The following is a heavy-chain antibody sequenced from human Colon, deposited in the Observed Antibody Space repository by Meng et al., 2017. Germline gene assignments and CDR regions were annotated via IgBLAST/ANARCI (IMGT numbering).Heavy chain of an antibody. J-gene: IGHJ4*02. Sequence: QVQLQQWGAGRLKPSETLSLTCAVYGGSSSINYWSWIRQPPGKGLEWIGEVTQTEGTNYNPSLESRVTISVDMSKNQFSLKLSSVTAADTAVYFCARGQDHAKTGYWGQGTLVTVSS. V-gene: IGHV4-34*02. D-gene: IGHD1-14*01. CDR3: ARGQDHAKTGY. CDR2: VTQTEGT. CDR1: GGSSSINY.